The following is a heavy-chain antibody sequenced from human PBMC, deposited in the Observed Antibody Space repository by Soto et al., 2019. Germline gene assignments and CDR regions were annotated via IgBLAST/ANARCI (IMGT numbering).Heavy chain of an antibody. CDR3: ARHSYDPYDILTGLRGDWFYP. V-gene: IGHV4-59*08. CDR1: GDSISSYT. J-gene: IGHJ5*02. CDR2: IRYSGGT. D-gene: IGHD3-9*01. Sequence: SETLSLTCTVCGDSISSYTRPWFRQPPGKGLEWIGYIRYSGGTSYNPSLKSRVAISADTSTKQFSLKLSSVTAADTAVYYCARHSYDPYDILTGLRGDWFYPRGQGTLVTVSS.